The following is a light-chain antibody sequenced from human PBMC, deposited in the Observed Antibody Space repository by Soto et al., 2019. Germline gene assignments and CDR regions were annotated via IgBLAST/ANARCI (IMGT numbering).Light chain of an antibody. J-gene: IGLJ1*01. CDR3: QVWDSSSDHWV. CDR2: DDS. Sequence: SYELTQPPSVSVAPGQTARISCGGSNIGTKSVHWYQQKPGQAPVLVVYDDSDRPSGIPERFSGSNSGNTATLTISRVEAGDEADYYCQVWDSSSDHWVFGTGTKVTVL. CDR1: NIGTKS. V-gene: IGLV3-21*02.